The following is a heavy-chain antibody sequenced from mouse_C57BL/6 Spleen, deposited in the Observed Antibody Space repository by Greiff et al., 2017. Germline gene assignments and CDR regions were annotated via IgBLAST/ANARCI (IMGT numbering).Heavy chain of an antibody. J-gene: IGHJ3*01. V-gene: IGHV1-69*01. D-gene: IGHD2-5*01. CDR3: ARSDYSTFAY. CDR2: IDPSDSYT. CDR1: GYTFTSYW. Sequence: VQLQQPGAELVMPGASVKLSCKASGYTFTSYWMHWVKQRPGQGLEWIGEIDPSDSYTNYNQKFKGKSTLTVDKSSSTAYMQLSSLTSEDSAVYYCARSDYSTFAYWGQGTLVTVSA.